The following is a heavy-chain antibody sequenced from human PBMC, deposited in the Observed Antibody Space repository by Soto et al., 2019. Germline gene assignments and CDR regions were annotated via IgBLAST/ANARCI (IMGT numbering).Heavy chain of an antibody. CDR1: GGTSTRYA. CDR3: NRGSEYDFWSGYL. D-gene: IGHD3-3*01. CDR2: IVPMFGTS. V-gene: IGHV1-69*06. Sequence: QARLVQSGAEVRKPGSSVKVSCKVTGGTSTRYAINWVRQAPGQGLGWMGGIVPMFGTSKYAKKFQGRVTITADTSTNIAYMELRSLRSEDTAVYYCNRGSEYDFWSGYLWGQGTLVSVSS. J-gene: IGHJ4*02.